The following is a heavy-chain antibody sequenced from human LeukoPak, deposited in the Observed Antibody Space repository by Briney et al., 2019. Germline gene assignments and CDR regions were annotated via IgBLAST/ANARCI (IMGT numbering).Heavy chain of an antibody. CDR2: IIPIFGTA. V-gene: IGHV1-69*13. J-gene: IGHJ6*03. CDR3: ARVLVTAARPHYYYMDV. Sequence: SVKVSCKASGGTFSSYAISWVRQAPGQGLEWMGGIIPIFGTANYAQKFQGRVTITADESTSTAYMELSSLRSEDTAVYYCARVLVTAARPHYYYMDVWGKGTTVTVSS. CDR1: GGTFSSYA. D-gene: IGHD6-6*01.